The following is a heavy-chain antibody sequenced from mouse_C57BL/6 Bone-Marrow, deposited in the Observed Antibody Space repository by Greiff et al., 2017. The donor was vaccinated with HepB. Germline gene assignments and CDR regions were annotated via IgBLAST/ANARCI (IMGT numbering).Heavy chain of an antibody. CDR1: GYTFTSYG. D-gene: IGHD1-1*01. V-gene: IGHV1-81*01. CDR3: ASCYGSSYPAWFAY. J-gene: IGHJ3*01. CDR2: IYPRSGNT. Sequence: LEESGAELARPGASVELSCKASGYTFTSYGISWVKQRPGQGLAWIGEIYPRSGNTYYNEKFKGKATLTADKSSSTAYMELRSLTSEDSAVYFCASCYGSSYPAWFAYWGQGTLVTVSA.